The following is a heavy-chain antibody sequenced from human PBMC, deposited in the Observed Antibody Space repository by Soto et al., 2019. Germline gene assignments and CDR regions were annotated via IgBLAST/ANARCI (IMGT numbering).Heavy chain of an antibody. D-gene: IGHD1-26*01. V-gene: IGHV3-30*18. J-gene: IGHJ6*02. Sequence: PGGSLRLSCAASGFTFSSYGMHWVRQAPGKGLEWVAVISYDGSNKYYADSVKGRFTISRDNSKNTLYLQMNSLRAEDTAVYYCAKALGGWEFFYYGMDVWGQGTTVTVSS. CDR1: GFTFSSYG. CDR2: ISYDGSNK. CDR3: AKALGGWEFFYYGMDV.